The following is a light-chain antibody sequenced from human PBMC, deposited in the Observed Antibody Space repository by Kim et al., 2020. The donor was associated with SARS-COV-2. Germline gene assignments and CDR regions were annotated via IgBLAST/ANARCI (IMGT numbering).Light chain of an antibody. J-gene: IGLJ2*01. CDR2: DNN. CDR1: SSKIGEKS. CDR3: GTWDTSLSGVV. Sequence: QSVLTQPPSVSAAPGQKVTISCSGSSSKIGEKSVSWYQQLPGTAPKLLIFDNNKRPSGIPDRFSGSKSGTSATLDITGLQTGDEADYYCGTWDTSLSGVVFGGGTQLTVL. V-gene: IGLV1-51*01.